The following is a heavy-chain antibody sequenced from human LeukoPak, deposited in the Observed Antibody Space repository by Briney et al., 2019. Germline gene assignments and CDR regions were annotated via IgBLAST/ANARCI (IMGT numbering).Heavy chain of an antibody. CDR1: GYTFTSYG. CDR3: ARGEYSSGRYVVGIDD. CDR2: ISAYNGNT. Sequence: ASVKVSCKASGYTFTSYGISWVRQAPGQGLEWMGWISAYNGNTNYAQKLQGRVTMTTDTSTSTAYMELRSLRSDDTAVYYCARGEYSSGRYVVGIDDWGQGTLVTVSS. J-gene: IGHJ4*02. V-gene: IGHV1-18*01. D-gene: IGHD6-19*01.